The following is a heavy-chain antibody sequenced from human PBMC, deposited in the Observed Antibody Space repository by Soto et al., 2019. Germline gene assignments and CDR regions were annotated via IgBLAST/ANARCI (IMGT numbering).Heavy chain of an antibody. CDR1: GFTFSSYG. CDR3: AKGRRDAFKTYSSSWYYFDY. Sequence: GGSLRLSCAASGFTFSSYGMHWVRQAPGKGLEWVAVISYDGSNKYYADSVKGRFTISRDNSKNTLYLQMNSLRAEDTAVYYCAKGRRDAFKTYSSSWYYFDYWGQGTLVTVSS. J-gene: IGHJ4*02. D-gene: IGHD6-13*01. V-gene: IGHV3-30*18. CDR2: ISYDGSNK.